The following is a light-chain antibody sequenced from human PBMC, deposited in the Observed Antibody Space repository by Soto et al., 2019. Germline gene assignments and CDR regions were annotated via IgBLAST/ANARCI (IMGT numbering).Light chain of an antibody. Sequence: EIVLTQSPGTLSLSPGERATLSCRASQSVSSSYLAWYQQKPVQAPRLLIYGASSRATGIPDRFSGSGSGKHFTLTTSILEPEDFAVYYCQQYGSSPYTFGQGTKLEIK. CDR3: QQYGSSPYT. J-gene: IGKJ2*01. CDR2: GAS. V-gene: IGKV3-20*01. CDR1: QSVSSSY.